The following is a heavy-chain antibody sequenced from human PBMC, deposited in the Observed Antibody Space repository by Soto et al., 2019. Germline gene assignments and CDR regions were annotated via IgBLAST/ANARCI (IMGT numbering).Heavy chain of an antibody. CDR3: AREWGATGTTDY. J-gene: IGHJ4*02. CDR2: IIPIFGTA. V-gene: IGHV1-69*06. Sequence: GASVKVSCKASGGTFSSYAISWVRQAPGQGLEWMGGIIPIFGTANYAQKFQGRVTITADKSTSTAYMELSSLRSEDTAVYYCAREWGATGTTDYWGQGTLVTVSS. D-gene: IGHD1-1*01. CDR1: GGTFSSYA.